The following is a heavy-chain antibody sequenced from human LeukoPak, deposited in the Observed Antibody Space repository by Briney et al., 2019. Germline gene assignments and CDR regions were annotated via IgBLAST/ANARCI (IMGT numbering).Heavy chain of an antibody. CDR2: VSSSSSYI. CDR1: GFTFSSYS. Sequence: PGGSLRLSCAASGFTFSSYSMNWVRQAPGKGLEWVSSVSSSSSYIYYADSVKGRFTISRDNAKNSLYLQMNSLRAEDTAVYYCARSMGIAAGDAFDIWGQGTMVTVSS. D-gene: IGHD6-13*01. J-gene: IGHJ3*02. CDR3: ARSMGIAAGDAFDI. V-gene: IGHV3-21*01.